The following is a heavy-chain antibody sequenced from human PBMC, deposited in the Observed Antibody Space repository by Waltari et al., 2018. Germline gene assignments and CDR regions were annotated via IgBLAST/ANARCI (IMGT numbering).Heavy chain of an antibody. V-gene: IGHV4-38-2*02. Sequence: QVQLQESGPGLVKPSETLSLTCAVSGYSIRSGYYWGWLRQPPGKGLEWIGSIYHSGSTYDNPSLKSRVTISVDTSKNQFSLKLSSVTAADTAVYYCARDFGYYDSSGYYPGAFDIWGQGTMVTVSS. J-gene: IGHJ3*02. D-gene: IGHD3-22*01. CDR2: IYHSGST. CDR1: GYSIRSGYY. CDR3: ARDFGYYDSSGYYPGAFDI.